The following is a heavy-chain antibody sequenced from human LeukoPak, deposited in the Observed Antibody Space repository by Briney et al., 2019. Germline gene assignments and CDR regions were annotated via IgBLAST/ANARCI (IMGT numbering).Heavy chain of an antibody. J-gene: IGHJ6*03. CDR2: IKQDGSEK. D-gene: IGHD3-10*01. CDR1: GFTFSSYW. Sequence: GGSLRLSCAASGFTFSSYWMSWVRQAPGKGLEWVANIKQDGSEKYYVDSVKGRFTISRDNAKNSLYPQMNSLRAEDTAVYYCARDSGYYGSGIIYYYYYMDVWGKGTTVTVSS. V-gene: IGHV3-7*01. CDR3: ARDSGYYGSGIIYYYYYMDV.